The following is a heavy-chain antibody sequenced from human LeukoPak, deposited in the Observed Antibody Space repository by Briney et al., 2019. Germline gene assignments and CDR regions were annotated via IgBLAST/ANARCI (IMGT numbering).Heavy chain of an antibody. Sequence: PGGSLRLSCASSGFTFSSYGMHWVRQAPGKGLEWVAFIRYDGSNKYYADSVKGRFTISRDNSKNTLYPQMNGLRAEDTAVYYCAKVGSNCFDYWGQGTLVTVSS. D-gene: IGHD6-13*01. V-gene: IGHV3-30*02. CDR2: IRYDGSNK. CDR3: AKVGSNCFDY. J-gene: IGHJ4*02. CDR1: GFTFSSYG.